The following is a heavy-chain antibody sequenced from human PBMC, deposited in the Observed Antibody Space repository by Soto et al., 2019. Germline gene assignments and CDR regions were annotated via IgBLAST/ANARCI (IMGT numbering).Heavy chain of an antibody. CDR1: GYSFTSYG. V-gene: IGHV1-18*01. CDR2: VSPYNGHT. J-gene: IGHJ6*02. Sequence: QVQLVQSAAEVKKPGASVKVSCKASGYSFTSYGISWVRRAPGQGLEWMGWVSPYNGHTQFAQRFQGRVTMTTDTSTMTAYQDPRNLRSDDTAHYYCARDLTIVPATNTGFEIYVMDVCCQGTTGIVSS. CDR3: ARDLTIVPATNTGFEIYVMDV. D-gene: IGHD2-2*01.